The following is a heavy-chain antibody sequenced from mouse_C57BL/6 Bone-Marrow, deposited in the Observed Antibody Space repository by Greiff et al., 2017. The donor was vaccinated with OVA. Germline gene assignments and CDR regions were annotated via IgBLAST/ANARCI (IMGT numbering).Heavy chain of an antibody. V-gene: IGHV5-6*02. Sequence: EVKLEESGGDLVKPGGSLKLSCAASGFTFSSYGMSWVRQTPDKRLEWVATISSGGSYTYYPDSVKGRFTISRDNAKNTLYLQMSSLKSEDTAMYYCARRNLRAHWYFDVWGTGTTVTVSS. CDR2: ISSGGSYT. CDR1: GFTFSSYG. J-gene: IGHJ1*03. D-gene: IGHD1-3*01. CDR3: ARRNLRAHWYFDV.